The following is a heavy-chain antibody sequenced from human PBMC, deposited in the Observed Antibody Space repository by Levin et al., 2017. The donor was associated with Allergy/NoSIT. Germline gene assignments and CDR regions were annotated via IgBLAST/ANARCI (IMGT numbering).Heavy chain of an antibody. D-gene: IGHD3-10*02. CDR1: GGSISSGSYY. CDR2: IYSSGSA. Sequence: SETLSLTCKVSGGSISSGSYYWSWIRQPAAKGLEWIGRIYSSGSANYNPSLKSRVTISVDTSKNQFSLKLSSVTAADTAVYYCAGAEVCSEHWGQGTLVTVSS. V-gene: IGHV4-61*02. J-gene: IGHJ4*02. CDR3: AGAEVCSEH.